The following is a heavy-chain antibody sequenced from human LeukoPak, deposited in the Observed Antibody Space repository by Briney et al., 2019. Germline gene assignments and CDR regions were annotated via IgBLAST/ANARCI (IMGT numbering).Heavy chain of an antibody. CDR2: IGIRGDT. J-gene: IGHJ4*02. Sequence: GGSLRLSCAASGFTFIDYDMHWVRQVIGKGLEWVSDIGIRGDTHYSGSVKGRFTISRENAESSLYLQMNSLRAEDTAVYYCARGGIQVSGIDEFDYWGQGTLVTVSS. V-gene: IGHV3-13*01. CDR3: ARGGIQVSGIDEFDY. CDR1: GFTFIDYD. D-gene: IGHD6-19*01.